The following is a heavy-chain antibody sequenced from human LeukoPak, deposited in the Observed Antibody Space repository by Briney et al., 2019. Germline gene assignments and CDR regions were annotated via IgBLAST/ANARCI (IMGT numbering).Heavy chain of an antibody. J-gene: IGHJ6*03. Sequence: SVKVSCKASGGTFSSYAISWVQQAPGQGLEWMGGIIPIFGTANYAQKFQGRVTITADESTSTAYMELSSLRSEDTAVYYCAAGDCSTSCYHYYYYMDVWGKGTTVTVSS. V-gene: IGHV1-69*13. CDR1: GGTFSSYA. CDR2: IIPIFGTA. D-gene: IGHD2-2*01. CDR3: AAGDCSTSCYHYYYYMDV.